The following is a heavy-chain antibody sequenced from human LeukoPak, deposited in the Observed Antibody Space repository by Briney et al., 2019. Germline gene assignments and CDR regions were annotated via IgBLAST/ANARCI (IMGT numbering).Heavy chain of an antibody. CDR3: TTDQALAFDY. CDR1: GFTFSSYA. CDR2: IKSKTDGGTT. J-gene: IGHJ4*02. Sequence: GGSLRLSCAASGFTFSSYAMHWVRQAPGKGLEWVGRIKSKTDGGTTDYAAPVKGRFTISRDDSKNTLYLQMNSLKTEDTAVYYCTTDQALAFDYWGQGTLVTVSS. V-gene: IGHV3-15*01.